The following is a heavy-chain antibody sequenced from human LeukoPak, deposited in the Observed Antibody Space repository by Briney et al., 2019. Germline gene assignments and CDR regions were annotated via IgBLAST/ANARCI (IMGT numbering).Heavy chain of an antibody. V-gene: IGHV3-7*01. D-gene: IGHD1-1*01. CDR1: RFSFSSYW. CDR2: IRQDGSEK. CDR3: ARNKRGDY. J-gene: IGHJ4*02. Sequence: QAGGSLRLSCAASRFSFSSYWMSWVRQAPGKGLEWVASIRQDGSEKYYVDSAKGRFTISRDNAKNSLFLQMNSLRAEDTAIYYCARNKRGDYWGQGTLVTVSS.